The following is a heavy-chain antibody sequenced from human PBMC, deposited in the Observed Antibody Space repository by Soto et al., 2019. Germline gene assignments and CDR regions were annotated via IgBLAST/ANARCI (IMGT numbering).Heavy chain of an antibody. V-gene: IGHV3-23*01. CDR1: GFTFSSYA. CDR3: AKAYSNSWPNDWFDP. D-gene: IGHD6-13*01. Sequence: EVQLLESGGGWLQPGGSLRLSCAASGFTFSSYAMNWVRQAPGKGLEWVSGITGSGSGSYYSDSVKGRFTITRDNSKNTLYLQMNSLKAEDTDVYYCAKAYSNSWPNDWFDPWGQGTLVTGSS. J-gene: IGHJ5*02. CDR2: ITGSGSGS.